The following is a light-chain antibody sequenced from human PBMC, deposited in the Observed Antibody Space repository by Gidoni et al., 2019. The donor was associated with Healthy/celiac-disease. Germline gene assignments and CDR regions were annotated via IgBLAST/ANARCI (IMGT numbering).Light chain of an antibody. CDR2: AAS. V-gene: IGKV1-39*01. CDR1: QSISSY. J-gene: IGKJ3*01. Sequence: DIQMTQSPSSLSASVGDRVTITCRESQSISSYLNWYQQKPGKAPKLLIYAASSLQSGVPSRFSGSGSGTDCTLTISSLQPEDFATYYCQQSYSTPPFTFGPGTKVDIK. CDR3: QQSYSTPPFT.